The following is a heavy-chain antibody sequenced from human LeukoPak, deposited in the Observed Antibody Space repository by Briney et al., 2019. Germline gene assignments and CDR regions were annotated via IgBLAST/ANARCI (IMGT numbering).Heavy chain of an antibody. CDR2: IYYSGST. D-gene: IGHD6-19*01. CDR1: GGSISSGGYY. V-gene: IGHV4-31*03. Sequence: PSETLSLTCTVSGGSISSGGYYWSWIRQHPGKGLEWIGYIYYSGSTYYNPSLKSRVTISVDTSKNQFSLNLSSVTAADTAVYYCARTKSGWYYSDYWGQGTLVSVSS. J-gene: IGHJ4*02. CDR3: ARTKSGWYYSDY.